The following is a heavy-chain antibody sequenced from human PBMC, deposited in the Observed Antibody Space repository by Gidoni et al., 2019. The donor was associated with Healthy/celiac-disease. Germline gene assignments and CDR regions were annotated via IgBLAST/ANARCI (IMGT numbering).Heavy chain of an antibody. J-gene: IGHJ4*02. CDR2: INHSGST. CDR3: ASSKYYYDSSGYSYYFDY. Sequence: QVQLQQWGAGLLKPSETLSLTCAVYGGSFSGYSWSWIRQPPGKGLEWIGEINHSGSTNYNPSLKSRVTISVDTSKNQFSLKLSSVTAADTAVYYCASSKYYYDSSGYSYYFDYWGQGTLVTVSS. V-gene: IGHV4-34*01. D-gene: IGHD3-22*01. CDR1: GGSFSGYS.